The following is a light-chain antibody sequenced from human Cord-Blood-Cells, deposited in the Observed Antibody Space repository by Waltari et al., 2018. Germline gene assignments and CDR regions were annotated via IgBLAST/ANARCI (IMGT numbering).Light chain of an antibody. V-gene: IGKV1-12*01. CDR1: QGISSW. CDR2: AAS. CDR3: QQANSFPL. Sequence: IQMTQSPSSVSASVCDRVTSTCRASQGISSWLAWYQQKPGKAPEPLTYAASSLQSGVPSRFGGGGSGTDLTLTISIRHPEDFATYFCQQANSFPLFDPGTKVDIK. J-gene: IGKJ3*01.